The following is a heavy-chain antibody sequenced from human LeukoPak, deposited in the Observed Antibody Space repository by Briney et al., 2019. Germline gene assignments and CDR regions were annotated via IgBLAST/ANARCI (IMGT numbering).Heavy chain of an antibody. CDR1: GFTASSIY. CDR2: IYSGGNT. CDR3: ASGIAVAGANAY. V-gene: IGHV3-53*01. Sequence: GRSLRPSCAAYGFTASSIYMSWVRQAPGKVLEWVSVIYSGGNTYYADSVKGRFTISRDNSKNTLYLQMNRLRAEDTAVYYCASGIAVAGANAYWGQGALVTVSS. D-gene: IGHD6-19*01. J-gene: IGHJ4*02.